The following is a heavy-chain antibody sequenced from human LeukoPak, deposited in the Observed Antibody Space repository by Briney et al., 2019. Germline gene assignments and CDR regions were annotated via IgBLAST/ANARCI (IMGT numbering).Heavy chain of an antibody. CDR2: ISAYNGNT. Sequence: GASVTVSCKASGYTFTSYGISWIRHAPGQGIEWMGWISAYNGNTNYAQKLQGRATITTDTSTSTTYMELRSLRSDDTAVYNCARTRDWNYADYWGQGTLVTVSS. CDR1: GYTFTSYG. J-gene: IGHJ4*02. CDR3: ARTRDWNYADY. V-gene: IGHV1-18*01. D-gene: IGHD1-7*01.